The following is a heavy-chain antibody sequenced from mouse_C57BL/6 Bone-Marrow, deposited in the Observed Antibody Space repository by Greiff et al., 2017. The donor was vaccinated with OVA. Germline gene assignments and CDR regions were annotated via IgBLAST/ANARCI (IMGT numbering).Heavy chain of an antibody. Sequence: QVQLQQPGAELVRPGSSVKLSCKASGYTFTSYWMHWVKQRPIQGLEWIGNIDTSDSETHYNQKFKDKATLTVDKSSSTAYMRRSSLTSEDSAVYYCARGGGPYYFYYWGQGTTLTVSS. D-gene: IGHD3-3*01. J-gene: IGHJ2*01. V-gene: IGHV1-52*01. CDR2: IDTSDSET. CDR3: ARGGGPYYFYY. CDR1: GYTFTSYW.